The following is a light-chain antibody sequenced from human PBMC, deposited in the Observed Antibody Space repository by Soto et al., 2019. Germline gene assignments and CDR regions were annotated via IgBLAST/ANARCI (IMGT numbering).Light chain of an antibody. V-gene: IGKV1-39*01. CDR3: QQCYSSLLT. CDR1: QTFNNY. CDR2: AAS. J-gene: IGKJ2*01. Sequence: DIQMPQSPSSLSAFVGDTVTITCRAGQTFNNYLNWYQHKPGKVPKLLIYAASALQSGVPSRFVGTSSGTDFTLTIINLQPEDSGIYYCQQCYSSLLTFGQGTKLEI.